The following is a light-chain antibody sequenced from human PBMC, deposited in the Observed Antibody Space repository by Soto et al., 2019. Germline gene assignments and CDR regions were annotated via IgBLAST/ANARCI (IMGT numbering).Light chain of an antibody. CDR1: ETIRGL. J-gene: IGKJ1*01. V-gene: IGKV3-15*01. CDR2: GAS. CDR3: QQYDKWPPT. Sequence: EIVLTQSPATLSLSPGERATLSCRASETIRGLLAWYQQRPGQPPRLLIYGASTRATGIPVRFSGSGSGTEFTLTISSLQSEDFAVYYCQQYDKWPPTFGQGTKVDIK.